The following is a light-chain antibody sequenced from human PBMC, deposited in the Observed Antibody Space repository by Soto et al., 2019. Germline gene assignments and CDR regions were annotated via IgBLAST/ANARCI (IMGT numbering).Light chain of an antibody. Sequence: QSVLTQSPSVSAAPGQKVTISCSGSSSNIGNNYVSWYQQLPGTAPKLLIYDNNKRPSGIPDRFSGSKSGTSGTLDITGLQTGDEAAYYCATWDGSLTGEVFGGGTKLTVL. CDR2: DNN. CDR1: SSNIGNNY. CDR3: ATWDGSLTGEV. V-gene: IGLV1-51*01. J-gene: IGLJ2*01.